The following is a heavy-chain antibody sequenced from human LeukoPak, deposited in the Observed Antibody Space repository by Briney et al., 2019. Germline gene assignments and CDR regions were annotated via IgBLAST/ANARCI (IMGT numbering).Heavy chain of an antibody. CDR3: ARYYCSGGACYSLADY. J-gene: IGHJ4*01. D-gene: IGHD2-15*01. V-gene: IGHV4-34*01. CDR2: INHSGST. Sequence: PSETLSLTCAVYGGSFSGYYWSWIRQPPGKGLEWIGEINHSGSTNYNPSLKSRVTISVDTSKNQFSLKLSSVTAADTAVYYCARYYCSGGACYSLADYWGQGNQVTVSS. CDR1: GGSFSGYY.